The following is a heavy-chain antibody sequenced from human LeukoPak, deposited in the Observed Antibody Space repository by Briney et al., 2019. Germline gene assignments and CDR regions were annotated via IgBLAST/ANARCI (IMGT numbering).Heavy chain of an antibody. D-gene: IGHD3-3*01. Sequence: QPGGSLRLSCAASGFTFSSYAMSWVRQAPGKGLEWVSAISGSGGSTYYADSVKGRFTISRDNSKNTLYLQMNSLRAEDTAAYYCAKNVRALRFLEWAYYFDYWGQGTLVTVSS. J-gene: IGHJ4*02. CDR1: GFTFSSYA. CDR2: ISGSGGST. V-gene: IGHV3-23*01. CDR3: AKNVRALRFLEWAYYFDY.